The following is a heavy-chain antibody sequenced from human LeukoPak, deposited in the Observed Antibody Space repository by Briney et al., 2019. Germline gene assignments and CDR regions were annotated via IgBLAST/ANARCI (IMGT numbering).Heavy chain of an antibody. J-gene: IGHJ6*02. D-gene: IGHD2-8*01. Sequence: PGRSLRLSCAASGFTFDDYATHWVRQAPGKGLEWVSGISWNSGSIGYADSVKGRFTISRDNAKNSLYLQMNSLRAEDTALYYCAKEYCTNGVCYYYGMDVWGQGTTVTVSS. V-gene: IGHV3-9*01. CDR1: GFTFDDYA. CDR2: ISWNSGSI. CDR3: AKEYCTNGVCYYYGMDV.